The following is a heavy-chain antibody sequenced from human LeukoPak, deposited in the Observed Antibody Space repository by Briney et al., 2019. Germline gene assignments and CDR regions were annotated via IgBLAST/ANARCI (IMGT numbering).Heavy chain of an antibody. J-gene: IGHJ5*02. V-gene: IGHV3-30*02. D-gene: IGHD3-22*01. Sequence: GSLRLSCAASGFTFSSYGMHWVRQAPGKGLEWVAFIRYDGGNKYYADSVKGRFTISRDNSKNTLYLQMNSLRAEDTAVYYCAKSSRSGDSSGYYYWYNWFDPWGQGTLVTVSS. CDR3: AKSSRSGDSSGYYYWYNWFDP. CDR2: IRYDGGNK. CDR1: GFTFSSYG.